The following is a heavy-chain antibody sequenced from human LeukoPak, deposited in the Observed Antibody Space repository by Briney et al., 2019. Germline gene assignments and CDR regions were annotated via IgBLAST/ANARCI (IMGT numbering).Heavy chain of an antibody. CDR2: IKPDGSEK. Sequence: GGSLRLSCAAPGFTFSSHWMSWVRQAPGKGLEWVASIKPDGSEKYYVDSVKGRFTISRDSAKSSLYLQMNTLRAEDTAVYYCARDRGSSGWYEFDYWGQGTLVTVSS. D-gene: IGHD6-19*01. V-gene: IGHV3-7*01. J-gene: IGHJ4*02. CDR3: ARDRGSSGWYEFDY. CDR1: GFTFSSHW.